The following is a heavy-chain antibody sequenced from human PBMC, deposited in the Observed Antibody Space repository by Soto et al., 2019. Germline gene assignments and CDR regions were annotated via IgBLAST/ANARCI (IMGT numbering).Heavy chain of an antibody. J-gene: IGHJ4*02. CDR3: ARDRVHYYDSRAFDY. Sequence: EVQLVESGGGLVKPGGSLRLSCAASGFTFSSYSMNWVRQAPGKGLEWVSSISSSSSYIYYADSVKGRFTISRDNAKNSLYLQMNSLRAEDTAVYYCARDRVHYYDSRAFDYWGQGTLVTVSS. D-gene: IGHD3-22*01. CDR2: ISSSSSYI. V-gene: IGHV3-21*01. CDR1: GFTFSSYS.